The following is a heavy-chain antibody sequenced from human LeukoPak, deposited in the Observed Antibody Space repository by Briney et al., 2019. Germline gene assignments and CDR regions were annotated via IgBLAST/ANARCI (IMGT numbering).Heavy chain of an antibody. CDR1: GGTFSSYA. CDR3: ARDGYSSSWFWFDP. J-gene: IGHJ5*02. V-gene: IGHV1-18*01. CDR2: ISAYNGNT. Sequence: ASVKVSCKASGGTFSSYAISWVRQAPGQGLEWMGWISAYNGNTNYAQKLQGRVTMTTDTSTSTAYMELRSLRSDDTAVYYCARDGYSSSWFWFDPWGQGTLVTVSS. D-gene: IGHD6-13*01.